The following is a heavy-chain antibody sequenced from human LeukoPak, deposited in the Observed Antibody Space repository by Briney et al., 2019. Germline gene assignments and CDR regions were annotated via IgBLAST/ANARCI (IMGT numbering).Heavy chain of an antibody. V-gene: IGHV4-34*01. CDR2: INHSGST. D-gene: IGHD6-13*01. CDR3: ARGRGRQQLVPFDY. J-gene: IGHJ4*01. CDR1: GGFFSGYY. Sequence: SETLSLTCAVYGGFFSGYYWSWIRQPPGKGLEWIGEINHSGSTNYNPSLKSRVTISVDTSKNQFSLKLSSVTAADTAVYYCARGRGRQQLVPFDYWGQEPWSPSPQ.